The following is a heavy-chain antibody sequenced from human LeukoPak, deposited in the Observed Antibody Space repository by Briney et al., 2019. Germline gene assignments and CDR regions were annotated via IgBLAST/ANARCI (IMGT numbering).Heavy chain of an antibody. CDR2: IYYSGST. J-gene: IGHJ4*02. D-gene: IGHD6-6*01. CDR1: GGSISSSSYY. Sequence: SETLSLTCTVSGGSISSSSYYWGWIRQPPGKGLEWIGSIYYSGSTYYNPSLKSRVTISVDTSKNQFSLKLSSVTAADTAVYYCARQRDAGLVNWGQGTLVTVSS. CDR3: ARQRDAGLVN. V-gene: IGHV4-39*01.